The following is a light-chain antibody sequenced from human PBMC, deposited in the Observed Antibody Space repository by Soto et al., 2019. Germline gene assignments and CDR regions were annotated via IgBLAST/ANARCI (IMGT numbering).Light chain of an antibody. J-gene: IGKJ4*01. Sequence: EIVLTQSPGTLSLSPGERATLSCRASQSFISSYLAWYQQKPGQAPRLLIYGASSRATGIPDRFSGSGSGTDFTLTISRREPEDFAVYYCQQYGSSPLTFGGGTKVDI. CDR3: QQYGSSPLT. V-gene: IGKV3-20*01. CDR2: GAS. CDR1: QSFISSY.